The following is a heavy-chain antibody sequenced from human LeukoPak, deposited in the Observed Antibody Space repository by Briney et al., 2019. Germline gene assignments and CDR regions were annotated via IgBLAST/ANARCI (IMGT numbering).Heavy chain of an antibody. J-gene: IGHJ4*02. D-gene: IGHD3-22*01. CDR1: GYTLTELS. Sequence: ASVKVSCKVSGYTLTELSMHWVRQAPGKGLEWMGGFDPEDGETIYAQKFQGRVTMTEDTSTDTAYMELSSLRSEDTAVYYCATAGVEYYDSSGYFPLDYWGQGTLVTVSS. CDR2: FDPEDGET. CDR3: ATAGVEYYDSSGYFPLDY. V-gene: IGHV1-24*01.